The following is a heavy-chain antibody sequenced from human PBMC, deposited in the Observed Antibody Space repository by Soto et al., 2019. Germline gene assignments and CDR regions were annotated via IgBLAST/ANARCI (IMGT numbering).Heavy chain of an antibody. CDR1: GGSPRRGGYH. CDR3: AREIYCGAGSCYSGTPYFDS. J-gene: IGHJ4*02. Sequence: SETLSLPCTVSGGSPRRGGYHWSRIRHFPGEGLVWIGYTIYNGSTYSHPSLRSRVTVSVDTSKNQFSLQLRSVTAADTAVYYCAREIYCGAGSCYSGTPYFDSWGQGTLVTVSS. V-gene: IGHV4-31*03. CDR2: TIYNGST. D-gene: IGHD2-15*01.